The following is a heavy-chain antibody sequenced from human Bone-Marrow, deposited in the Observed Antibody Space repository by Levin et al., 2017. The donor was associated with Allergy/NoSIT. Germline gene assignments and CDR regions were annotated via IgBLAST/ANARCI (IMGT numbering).Heavy chain of an antibody. CDR2: ISNDGNKK. V-gene: IGHV3-30-3*01. Sequence: HAGGSLRLSCAASGFTFRNHDIHWVRQAPGKGLEWMPVISNDGNKKSYGDSVKGRFIISRDNSKNTVYLQMNSMREDDTSTYYCVRDQEDDSRWCGETPEGAFDIWGQGTTVIVSS. J-gene: IGHJ3*02. D-gene: IGHD3-10*01. CDR1: GFTFRNHD. CDR3: VRDQEDDSRWCGETPEGAFDI.